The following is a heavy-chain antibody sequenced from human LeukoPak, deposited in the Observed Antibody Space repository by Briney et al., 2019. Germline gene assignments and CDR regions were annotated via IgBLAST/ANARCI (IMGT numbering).Heavy chain of an antibody. CDR3: ARAGGSSGWYALGY. CDR1: GFTFSSYD. D-gene: IGHD6-19*01. J-gene: IGHJ4*02. V-gene: IGHV3-13*04. Sequence: GGSLRLSCAASGFTFSSYDMHWVRQATGKGLEWVSAIGTAGDTNYPGSVKGRFTISRENAKNSLYLQMNSLRAGDTAVYYCARAGGSSGWYALGYWGQGTLVTASS. CDR2: IGTAGDT.